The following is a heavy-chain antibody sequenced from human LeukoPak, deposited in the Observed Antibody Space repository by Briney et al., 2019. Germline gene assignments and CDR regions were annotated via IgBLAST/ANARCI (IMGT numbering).Heavy chain of an antibody. V-gene: IGHV3-33*01. CDR3: AREGYSGSYHYFDY. D-gene: IGHD1-26*01. J-gene: IGHJ4*02. CDR2: IWYDGSNK. Sequence: PGGSLRLSCAASGFTFSSYGMHWVRQAPGKGVEGGAVIWYDGSNKYYADSVKGRFTISRDNSKNTLYLQMNSLRAEDTAVYYCAREGYSGSYHYFDYWGQGTLVTVSS. CDR1: GFTFSSYG.